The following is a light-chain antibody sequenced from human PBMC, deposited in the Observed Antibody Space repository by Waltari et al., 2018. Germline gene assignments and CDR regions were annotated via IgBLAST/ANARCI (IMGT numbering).Light chain of an antibody. CDR2: GAS. CDR1: QSVSHNN. Sequence: EIVLTQSPGTLSLSPGERATLSCRATQSVSHNNLAWYQQKGGQAPRLLTYGASSRATGIPDRFSGSGSGTDLTLSISRLEPEDYGVYYCQQYAGTPITFGGGTKVEI. V-gene: IGKV3-20*01. J-gene: IGKJ4*01. CDR3: QQYAGTPIT.